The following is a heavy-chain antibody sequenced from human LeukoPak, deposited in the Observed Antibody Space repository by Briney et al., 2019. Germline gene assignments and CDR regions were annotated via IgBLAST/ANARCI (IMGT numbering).Heavy chain of an antibody. CDR1: GGSISSSSYY. D-gene: IGHD6-19*01. Sequence: SETLSLTCTVSGGSISSSSYYWGWIRQPPGKGLEWIGSIYYSGSTYYNPSLKSRVTISVDTSKNQFSLKLSSVTAADTAVYYCASLYSSGWYELFYYYYYYMDVWGKGTTVTISS. CDR2: IYYSGST. J-gene: IGHJ6*03. V-gene: IGHV4-39*01. CDR3: ASLYSSGWYELFYYYYYYMDV.